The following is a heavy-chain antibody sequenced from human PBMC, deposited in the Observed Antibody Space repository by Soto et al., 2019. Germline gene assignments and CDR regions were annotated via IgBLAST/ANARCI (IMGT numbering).Heavy chain of an antibody. Sequence: GESLKISCKGSGYTFPSYWIAWVRQMPGKGLEWMGIIYPGDSKTTYSPSFQGQVTISADKSISTAYLQWSSLKASDTAIYYCARTAAAGKYYYGVDVWGQGTTVTVSS. CDR1: GYTFPSYW. V-gene: IGHV5-51*01. D-gene: IGHD6-13*01. J-gene: IGHJ6*02. CDR3: ARTAAAGKYYYGVDV. CDR2: IYPGDSKT.